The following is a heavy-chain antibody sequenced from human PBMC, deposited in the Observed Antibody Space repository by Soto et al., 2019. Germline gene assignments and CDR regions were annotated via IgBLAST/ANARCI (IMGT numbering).Heavy chain of an antibody. Sequence: EVHVLESGGGLVQPGGSLRLSCVASGFAFSSHDMSWVRQGPGKGLEWVSVISGSGGTTYYADSVKGRFTISRDNSKNTLYLEMNSLRAEDTAIYHCAKFARGIVRAVEIHGMDVWGQGTTVTVSS. D-gene: IGHD2-8*01. CDR1: GFAFSSHD. CDR2: ISGSGGTT. V-gene: IGHV3-23*01. CDR3: AKFARGIVRAVEIHGMDV. J-gene: IGHJ6*02.